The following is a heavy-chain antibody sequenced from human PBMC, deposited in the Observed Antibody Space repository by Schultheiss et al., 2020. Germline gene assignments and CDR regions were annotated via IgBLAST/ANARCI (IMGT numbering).Heavy chain of an antibody. CDR2: IYHSGST. J-gene: IGHJ4*02. D-gene: IGHD3-10*01. CDR1: GGSISSYY. V-gene: IGHV4-59*12. Sequence: SETPLTCTVSGGSISSYYWSWIRQPPGKGLEWIGYIYHSGSTYYNPSLKSRVTISVDRSKNQFSLKLSSVTAADTAVYYCARVARSGSYYQHYYFDYWGQGTLVTVSS. CDR3: ARVARSGSYYQHYYFDY.